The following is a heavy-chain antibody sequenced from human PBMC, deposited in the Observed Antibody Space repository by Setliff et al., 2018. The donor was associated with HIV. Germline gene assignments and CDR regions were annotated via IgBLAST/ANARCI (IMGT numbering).Heavy chain of an antibody. CDR3: ALLYPYSGYLGY. J-gene: IGHJ4*02. D-gene: IGHD1-26*01. CDR2: IYTSGST. V-gene: IGHV4-61*02. Sequence: PSETLSLTCTVSGASINSGTYYWSWIRQPAGKGLQWIGRIYTSGSTYYSPSLKSRVTISLDTSKNQFSLKLTSVTAADTAVYYCALLYPYSGYLGYWGQGTLVTVSS. CDR1: GASINSGTYY.